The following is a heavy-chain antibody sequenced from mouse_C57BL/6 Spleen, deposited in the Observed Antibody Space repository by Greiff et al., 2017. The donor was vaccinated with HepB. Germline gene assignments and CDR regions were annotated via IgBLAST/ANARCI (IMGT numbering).Heavy chain of an antibody. D-gene: IGHD2-5*01. CDR3: ARGSNSRYFDY. CDR1: GYSITSGYV. J-gene: IGHJ2*01. Sequence: EVQLQQSGPGMVKPSQSLSLTCTVTGYSITSGYVWHWIRHFPGNKLEWMGYISYSGSTNYNPSLKSRISITHDTSKNHFFLKLNSVTTEDTATYYCARGSNSRYFDYWGQGTTLTVSS. V-gene: IGHV3-1*01. CDR2: ISYSGST.